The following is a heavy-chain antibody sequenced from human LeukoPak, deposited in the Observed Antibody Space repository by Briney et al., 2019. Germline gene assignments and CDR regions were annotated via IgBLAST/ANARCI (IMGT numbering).Heavy chain of an antibody. V-gene: IGHV1-69*13. J-gene: IGHJ6*03. CDR3: ARWGIAVAGPYYYYYYYMDV. Sequence: ASVKVSCKASGGTFNSYAISWVRQAPGQGLEWMGGIIPIFGTANYAQKFQGRVTITAHESTSTAYMELSSLRSEDTAVYYCARWGIAVAGPYYYYYYYMDVWGKGTTVTVSS. CDR2: IIPIFGTA. D-gene: IGHD6-19*01. CDR1: GGTFNSYA.